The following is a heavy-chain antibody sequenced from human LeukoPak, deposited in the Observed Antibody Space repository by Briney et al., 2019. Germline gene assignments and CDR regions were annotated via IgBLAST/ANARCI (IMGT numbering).Heavy chain of an antibody. V-gene: IGHV4-34*01. D-gene: IGHD2-15*01. CDR3: ARRTCRGATCYRVDQYYYMDV. J-gene: IGHJ6*03. CDR1: GGSFSGYY. Sequence: SETLSLTCAVYGGSFSGYYWSWIRQPPGKGLEWIGEINHSGSTNYNPSLKSRVTISVDTSKNQFSLKLSSVTAADTAVYYCARRTCRGATCYRVDQYYYMDVWGKGTTVTVSS. CDR2: INHSGST.